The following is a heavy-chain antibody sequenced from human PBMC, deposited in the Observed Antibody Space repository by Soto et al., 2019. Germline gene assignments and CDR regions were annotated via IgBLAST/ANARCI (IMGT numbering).Heavy chain of an antibody. CDR1: GESFTDYY. Sequence: QVQLQQWGAGLLEPPETLSLTCAVYGESFTDYYWSWIRQPPGKGLEWIGEISHSGATNYSPSLKSRVTMSLDTSKNQVSLKLSSVTAADSAVYFCARGNFYYGMDVWGQGTTVTVSS. CDR2: ISHSGAT. V-gene: IGHV4-34*01. CDR3: ARGNFYYGMDV. J-gene: IGHJ6*02.